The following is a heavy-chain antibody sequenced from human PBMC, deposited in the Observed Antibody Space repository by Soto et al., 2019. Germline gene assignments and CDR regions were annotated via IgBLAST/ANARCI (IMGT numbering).Heavy chain of an antibody. CDR1: GFILSSYS. J-gene: IGHJ4*02. CDR2: IDTSSSAV. D-gene: IGHD3-22*01. V-gene: IGHV3-48*02. CDR3: ARGDYDSRAYYFKNY. Sequence: GGSLRLSCAASGFILSSYSMNWVRQAPGKGLEWISYIDTSSSAVFYADSVKGRFTISRDNAKNSLYLQMNSLRDEDTAVYYCARGDYDSRAYYFKNYCDQGTLVTVSS.